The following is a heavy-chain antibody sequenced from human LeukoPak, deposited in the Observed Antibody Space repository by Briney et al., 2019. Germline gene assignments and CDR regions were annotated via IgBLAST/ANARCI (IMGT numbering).Heavy chain of an antibody. CDR2: IYSSGSA. CDR3: ARGSSGWYGHYFDY. D-gene: IGHD6-19*01. Sequence: PSETLSLTCTVSGGSISSYYWSWIRQPAGKGLEWIGRIYSSGSANYNPSLKSRVTMSVDTSKNQFSLKLSSVTAADTAVYYCARGSSGWYGHYFDYWGQGTLVTVSS. V-gene: IGHV4-4*07. CDR1: GGSISSYY. J-gene: IGHJ4*02.